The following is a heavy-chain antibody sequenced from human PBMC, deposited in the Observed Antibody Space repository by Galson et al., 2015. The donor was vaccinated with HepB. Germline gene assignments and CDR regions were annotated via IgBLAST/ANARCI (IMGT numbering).Heavy chain of an antibody. CDR1: GGSISSSSYY. D-gene: IGHD3-10*01. Sequence: ETLSLTCTVSGGSISSSSYYWGWIRQPPGKGLEWIGSIYYSGSTYYNPSHKSRVTISVDTSKNQFSLKLSSVTAADTAVYYCARGDYQGSGDAFDIWGQGTMVTVSS. CDR2: IYYSGST. CDR3: ARGDYQGSGDAFDI. J-gene: IGHJ3*02. V-gene: IGHV4-39*07.